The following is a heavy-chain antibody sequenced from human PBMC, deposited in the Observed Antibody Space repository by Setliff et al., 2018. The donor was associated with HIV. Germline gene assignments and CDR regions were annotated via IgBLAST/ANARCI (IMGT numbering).Heavy chain of an antibody. J-gene: IGHJ3*02. V-gene: IGHV1-2*06. CDR1: GYTFTAYY. CDR3: ASKLHCTNGVCLDAFDI. D-gene: IGHD2-8*01. Sequence: ASVKVSCKASGYTFTAYYMHWVRQAPGQGLEWMGRIIPSSGGTNYAQKFQGRVTMTRDTSISTAYMELSRLRSDDTAVYYCASKLHCTNGVCLDAFDIWGQGTMVTVS. CDR2: IIPSSGGT.